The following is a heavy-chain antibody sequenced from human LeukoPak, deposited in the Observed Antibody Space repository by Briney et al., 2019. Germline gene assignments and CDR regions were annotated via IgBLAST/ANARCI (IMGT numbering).Heavy chain of an antibody. V-gene: IGHV1-2*02. CDR1: GYTFTRYA. D-gene: IGHD5-24*01. J-gene: IGHJ4*02. CDR3: ARDRYGDGFAHFDY. CDR2: ITPSGGT. Sequence: ASVKASCKASGYTFTRYAMHWVREAPGQGLEWMGWITPSGGTNYPQKFQGRVAITRDTSITTAYMDLSRLTSDDTAVYYCARDRYGDGFAHFDYWGQGALVTVSS.